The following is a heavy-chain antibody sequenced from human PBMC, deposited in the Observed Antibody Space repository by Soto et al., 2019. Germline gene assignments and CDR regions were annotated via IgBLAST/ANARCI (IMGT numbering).Heavy chain of an antibody. CDR3: ARDEYYYDSSGYYTTDY. CDR2: ISAYNGNT. CDR1: GYTFTSYG. Sequence: ASVKVSCKASGYTFTSYGISWVRQAPGQGLEWMGWISAYNGNTNYAQKLQGRVTMTTDTSTSTAYMELRSLRSDDTAVYYCARDEYYYDSSGYYTTDYWGQGTLVTVYS. J-gene: IGHJ4*02. V-gene: IGHV1-18*01. D-gene: IGHD3-22*01.